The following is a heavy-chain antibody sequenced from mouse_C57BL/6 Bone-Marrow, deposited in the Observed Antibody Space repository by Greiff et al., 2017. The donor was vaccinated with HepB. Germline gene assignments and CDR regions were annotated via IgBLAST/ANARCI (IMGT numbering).Heavy chain of an antibody. J-gene: IGHJ4*01. CDR3: VVGGGRSNSLMDY. CDR1: GYTFTDYY. CDR2: INPYNGGT. Sequence: EVKLMESGPVLVKPGASVKMSCKASGYTFTDYYMNWVKQSHGKSLEWIGVINPYNGGTSYNQKFKGKATLTVDKSSSTAYMELNSLTSEDSAVYYCVVGGGRSNSLMDYWGQGTSVTVSS. D-gene: IGHD2-5*01. V-gene: IGHV1-19*01.